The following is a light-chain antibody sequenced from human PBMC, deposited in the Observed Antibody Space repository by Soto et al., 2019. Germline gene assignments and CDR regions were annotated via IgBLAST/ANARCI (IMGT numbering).Light chain of an antibody. V-gene: IGKV1-39*01. Sequence: DIQMTQSPSSLSASLGDRVTITCRASQSINNYLNWYQREEGKAPKLLIYAATSLQSGVPSRFSGSGSGTEFTLTISSLQPGDFATYYCQQSYNSPYTFGLGTKVDIK. J-gene: IGKJ2*01. CDR3: QQSYNSPYT. CDR2: AAT. CDR1: QSINNY.